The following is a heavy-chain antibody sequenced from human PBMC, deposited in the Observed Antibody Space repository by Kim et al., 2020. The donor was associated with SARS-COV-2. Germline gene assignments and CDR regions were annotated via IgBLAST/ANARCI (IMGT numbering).Heavy chain of an antibody. CDR1: GFTFDDYT. J-gene: IGHJ4*02. CDR2: IRWDGSST. V-gene: IGHV3-43*01. Sequence: GGSLRLSCAASGFTFDDYTMYWARQAPGKGLEWVSLIRWDGSSTYYADSVKGRFTISRDNSKSSLYLQMNSLTTVDTAFYYCAKGTLPRPGHANLPQVHWGQGTLVTGSS. CDR3: AKGTLPRPGHANLPQVH.